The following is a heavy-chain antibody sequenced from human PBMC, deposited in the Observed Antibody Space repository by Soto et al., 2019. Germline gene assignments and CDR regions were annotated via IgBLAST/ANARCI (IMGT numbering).Heavy chain of an antibody. J-gene: IGHJ4*02. D-gene: IGHD3-16*02. Sequence: GGSLRLSCAASGFTFSSYWMSWVRQAPGKGLEWVANIKQDGSEKYYVDSVKGRFTISRDNAKNSLYLQMNSLRAEDTAVYYCARTDYDYIWGSYRYFRYFDYWGQGTLVTVSS. CDR2: IKQDGSEK. CDR1: GFTFSSYW. V-gene: IGHV3-7*01. CDR3: ARTDYDYIWGSYRYFRYFDY.